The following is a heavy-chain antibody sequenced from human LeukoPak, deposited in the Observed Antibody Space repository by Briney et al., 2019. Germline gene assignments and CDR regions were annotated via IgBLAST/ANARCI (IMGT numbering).Heavy chain of an antibody. Sequence: SETLSLTCTVSGGSINSRTYYGAWLRQPPGKGLEWIGSIYHSGSTNYNPSLKSRVTISVDTSKNQFSLKLNSVTAADTAVYYCARNTSPGGYFDLWGRGTLVTVSS. D-gene: IGHD1-14*01. CDR1: GGSINSRTYY. CDR3: ARNTSPGGYFDL. V-gene: IGHV4-39*07. CDR2: IYHSGST. J-gene: IGHJ2*01.